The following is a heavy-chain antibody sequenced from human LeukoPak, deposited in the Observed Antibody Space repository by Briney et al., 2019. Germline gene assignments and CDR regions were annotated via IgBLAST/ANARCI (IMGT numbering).Heavy chain of an antibody. CDR3: ARGPTRANSSDY. CDR2: TYSGGST. D-gene: IGHD2/OR15-2a*01. Sequence: GGSPRLSCAASGFTVSSNYMSWVRQAPGKGLEWVSVTYSGGSTYYADSVKGRFTISRDNSKNTLYLQMNSLRAEDTAVYYCARGPTRANSSDYWGQGTLLTVSS. V-gene: IGHV3-53*01. CDR1: GFTVSSNY. J-gene: IGHJ4*02.